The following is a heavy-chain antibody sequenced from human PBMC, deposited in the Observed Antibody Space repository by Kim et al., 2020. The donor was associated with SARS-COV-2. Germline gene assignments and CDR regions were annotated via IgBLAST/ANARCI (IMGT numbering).Heavy chain of an antibody. CDR3: ARGMGYYDILTGPDY. J-gene: IGHJ4*02. D-gene: IGHD3-9*01. Sequence: DSVTGRFTISRDNSKNTLYLQMNSLRAEDTAVYYCARGMGYYDILTGPDYWGQGTLVTVSS. V-gene: IGHV3-30*07.